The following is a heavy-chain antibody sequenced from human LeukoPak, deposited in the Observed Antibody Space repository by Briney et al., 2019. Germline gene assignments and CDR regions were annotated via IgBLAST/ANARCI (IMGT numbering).Heavy chain of an antibody. Sequence: ASVKVSCKVSGYTLTELSMHWVRQAPGQGLEWMGIINPSGGSTSYAQKFQGRVTMTRDTSTSTVYMELSSLRSEDTAVYYCASSDYGDKLDYWGQGTLVTVSS. D-gene: IGHD4-17*01. J-gene: IGHJ4*02. V-gene: IGHV1-46*01. CDR1: GYTLTELS. CDR2: INPSGGST. CDR3: ASSDYGDKLDY.